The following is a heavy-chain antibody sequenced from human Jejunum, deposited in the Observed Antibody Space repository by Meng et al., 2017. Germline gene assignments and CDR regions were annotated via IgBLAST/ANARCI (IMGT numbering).Heavy chain of an antibody. J-gene: IGHJ4*02. CDR1: GFTVGDNY. CDR2: IYRDGGT. D-gene: IGHD1/OR15-1a*01. Sequence: EVEVVDSGEGLVKPGGTPSLSWTAAGFTVGDNYVSWVRQAPGKDLEWVSVIYRDGGTNYANSVRGRFTISRDTSKNTVYLQMNSLRGEDTAMYYCARERRTGTTGLDYWGQGTLVTVSS. V-gene: IGHV3-66*02. CDR3: ARERRTGTTGLDY.